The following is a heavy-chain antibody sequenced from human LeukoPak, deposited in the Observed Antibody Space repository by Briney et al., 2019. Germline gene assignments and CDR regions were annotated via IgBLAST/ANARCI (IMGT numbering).Heavy chain of an antibody. V-gene: IGHV4-39*01. J-gene: IGHJ4*02. CDR2: IYYSGST. D-gene: IGHD6-6*01. Sequence: SETLSLTCTVSGDSIGNYYWGWIRQPPGRGLEWIGSIYYSGSTYYNPSLKSRVTISEDTSKNQFSLKLNSVTAADTAVYYCARHRIAARGSFDYWGQGTLVTVSS. CDR3: ARHRIAARGSFDY. CDR1: GDSIGNYY.